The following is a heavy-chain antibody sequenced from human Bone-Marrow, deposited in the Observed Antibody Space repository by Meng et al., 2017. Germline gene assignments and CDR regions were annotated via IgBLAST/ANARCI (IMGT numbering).Heavy chain of an antibody. CDR3: ARSSSELALFDY. CDR1: GYTFTSYY. V-gene: IGHV1-46*01. CDR2: INPSGGST. Sequence: ASVKVSCKASGYTFTSYYMHWVRQAHGQGLEWMGIINPSGGSTSYAQKVQGRVTMTRDTSTSTVYMELSSLRSEATAVYYCARSSSELALFDYWGQGTLVTVSS. J-gene: IGHJ4*02. D-gene: IGHD6-6*01.